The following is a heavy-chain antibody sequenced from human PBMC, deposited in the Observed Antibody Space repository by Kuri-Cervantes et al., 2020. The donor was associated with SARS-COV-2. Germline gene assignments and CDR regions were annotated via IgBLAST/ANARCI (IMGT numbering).Heavy chain of an antibody. D-gene: IGHD2-2*01. Sequence: SVKASCKASGGTFSSYAISWVRQAPGQGLEWMGRIIPILGTANYAQKFQGRVTITADKSTSTAYMELSSLRSEDTAVYYCARDLVVPAASGTDYWGQGTLVTVSS. V-gene: IGHV1-69*04. CDR3: ARDLVVPAASGTDY. CDR1: GGTFSSYA. J-gene: IGHJ4*02. CDR2: IIPILGTA.